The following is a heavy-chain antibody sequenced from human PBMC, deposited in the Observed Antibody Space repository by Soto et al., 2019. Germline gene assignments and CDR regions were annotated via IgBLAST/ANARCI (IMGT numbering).Heavy chain of an antibody. CDR3: TKGGHASFYGF. CDR1: GLIFSNYA. D-gene: IGHD3-10*01. CDR2: ISGNGGET. Sequence: GVLRLSCAASGLIFSNYAMTWVRQAPGKGLEWVSTISGNGGETFYADSVEGRFTISRGNSENTVYLQMNRLRAEDTAVYYCTKGGHASFYGFWGQGTLVTVSS. J-gene: IGHJ4*02. V-gene: IGHV3-23*01.